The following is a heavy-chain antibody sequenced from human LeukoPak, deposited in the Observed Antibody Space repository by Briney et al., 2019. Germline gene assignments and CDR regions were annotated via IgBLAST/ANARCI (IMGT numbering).Heavy chain of an antibody. CDR2: INHSGSA. Sequence: SSETLSLTCAVSGGSFSGYYWTWIRQPPGKGLEWIGEINHSGSANYNPSLKSRVTISLDTSKNQFSLKLSSVTAADTAVYYCARGQGTVTTHWGQGTLVTVSS. J-gene: IGHJ4*02. CDR3: ARGQGTVTTH. CDR1: GGSFSGYY. D-gene: IGHD4-17*01. V-gene: IGHV4-34*01.